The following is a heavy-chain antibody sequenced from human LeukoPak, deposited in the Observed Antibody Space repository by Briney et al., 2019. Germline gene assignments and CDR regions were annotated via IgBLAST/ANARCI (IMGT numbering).Heavy chain of an antibody. CDR3: ARDYFSRAALLGYFDL. D-gene: IGHD2-15*01. V-gene: IGHV3-7*01. CDR2: TNQDESDK. Sequence: GGSLRLSCEVSGFSFSTYWMSWVRQAPGKGLEWVGQTNQDESDKYYADAVRGRFTISRDNAKNSLYLQMNSLRAEDTAVYYCARDYFSRAALLGYFDLWGRGTLVTVSS. J-gene: IGHJ2*01. CDR1: GFSFSTYW.